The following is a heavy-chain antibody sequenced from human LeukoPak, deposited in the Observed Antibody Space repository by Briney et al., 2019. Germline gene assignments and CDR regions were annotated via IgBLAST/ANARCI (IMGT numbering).Heavy chain of an antibody. Sequence: QPGGSLRLSCAASGFTFSGSAMHWVRQASGKGLEWVGRIRSKANSYATAYAASVKGRFTISRDDSKNTAYLQMNSLKTEDTAVYYCTRKGDCSSTSCYPYYYYYMDVWGKGTTVTVSS. V-gene: IGHV3-73*01. J-gene: IGHJ6*03. CDR2: IRSKANSYAT. D-gene: IGHD2-2*01. CDR1: GFTFSGSA. CDR3: TRKGDCSSTSCYPYYYYYMDV.